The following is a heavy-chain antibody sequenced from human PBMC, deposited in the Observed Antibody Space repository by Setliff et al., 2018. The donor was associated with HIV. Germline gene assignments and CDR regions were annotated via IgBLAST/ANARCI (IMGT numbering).Heavy chain of an antibody. J-gene: IGHJ4*02. Sequence: SETLSLTCAVSGYSIGSGSFWGWIRQPPGKGLEWIATIPHNGGTYYNPDPSPTGRVTISVDTSKNQFSLKLAFVTAADTAVYYCARYSTLTTNFDYWGQGTLVTVSS. CDR1: GYSIGSGSF. V-gene: IGHV4-38-2*01. D-gene: IGHD4-17*01. CDR2: IPHNGGT. CDR3: ARYSTLTTNFDY.